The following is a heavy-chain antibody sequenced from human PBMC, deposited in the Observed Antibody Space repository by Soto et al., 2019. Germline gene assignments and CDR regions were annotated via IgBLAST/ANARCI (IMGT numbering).Heavy chain of an antibody. V-gene: IGHV5-51*01. D-gene: IGHD3-16*01. CDR3: VRPNFGALTHFDF. Sequence: GESLKIPCKAIGYTFTNYWIGWVRQTPGKGLEWMGIIFPGDSDTRYNPSFEGQVTVSADESINTAYLQWNTLKASDTAMYYCVRPNFGALTHFDFWGQGTLVTVSS. CDR1: GYTFTNYW. CDR2: IFPGDSDT. J-gene: IGHJ4*02.